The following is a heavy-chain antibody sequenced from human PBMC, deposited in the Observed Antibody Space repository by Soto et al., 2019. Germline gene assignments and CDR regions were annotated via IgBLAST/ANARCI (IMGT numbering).Heavy chain of an antibody. CDR2: IFHSGST. J-gene: IGHJ4*02. Sequence: QVQLQESGPGLVKPSGTLSLTCAVSGGSIRSNNWWSWVHQPPGKGLEWNGEIFHSGSTNYNPSLKNRVTISVDKSKNQFSLKLSSVTAADTAVYYCARVYSGSYSDYWGQGTLVTVSS. D-gene: IGHD1-26*01. CDR3: ARVYSGSYSDY. V-gene: IGHV4-4*02. CDR1: GGSIRSNNW.